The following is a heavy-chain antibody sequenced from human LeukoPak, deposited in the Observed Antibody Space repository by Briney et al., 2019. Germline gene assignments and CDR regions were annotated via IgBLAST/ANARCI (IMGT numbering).Heavy chain of an antibody. CDR1: GDSVSSSSSY. CDR2: IHYSGST. J-gene: IGHJ1*01. CDR3: ARLRYSGGDSQH. Sequence: PSETLSLTGTVSGDSVSSSSSYWGWIRQPPGKGLEWIGSIHYSGSTYYNPSLKSRVTMSVDTSKNQFSLKLSSVTAADTAVYFCARLRYSGGDSQHWGQGTLVTVSS. D-gene: IGHD4-23*01. V-gene: IGHV4-39*01.